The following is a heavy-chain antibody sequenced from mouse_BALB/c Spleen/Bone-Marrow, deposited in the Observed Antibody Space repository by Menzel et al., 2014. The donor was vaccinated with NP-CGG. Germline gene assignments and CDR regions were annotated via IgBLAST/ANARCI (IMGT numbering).Heavy chain of an antibody. CDR1: GFTFTDYY. J-gene: IGHJ3*01. CDR2: IRNKANGYTT. D-gene: IGHD1-1*01. V-gene: IGHV7-3*02. Sequence: EVKLVESGGGLVQPGGSLRLSCATSGFTFTDYYMSWVRQPPGKALEWLGFIRNKANGYTTEYSASVKGRFTISRDNSQSILYLQMNTQRAEDSATYYCARVTTAWFAYWGQGTLVTVSA. CDR3: ARVTTAWFAY.